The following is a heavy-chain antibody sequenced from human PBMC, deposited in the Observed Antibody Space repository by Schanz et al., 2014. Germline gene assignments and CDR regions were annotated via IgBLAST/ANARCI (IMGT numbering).Heavy chain of an antibody. CDR3: VKDLQRELLRDDHYYGMDV. D-gene: IGHD1-26*01. V-gene: IGHV3-64*01. CDR1: GFTFSNYA. J-gene: IGHJ6*02. Sequence: EVQLVESGGGLVQPGGSLRLSCAASGFTFSNYAMHWVRQAPGKGLEYVSAISANGGSTYHAPSVQGRFTMSRDNSKNTLYLQMGSLRAEDMAVYYCVKDLQRELLRDDHYYGMDVWGQGTTVTVSS. CDR2: ISANGGST.